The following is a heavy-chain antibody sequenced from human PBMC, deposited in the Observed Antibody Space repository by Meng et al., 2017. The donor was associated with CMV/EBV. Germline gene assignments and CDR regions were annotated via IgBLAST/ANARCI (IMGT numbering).Heavy chain of an antibody. V-gene: IGHV3-7*01. CDR1: GFTFSAYY. CDR3: ASDCSSTSCSYYYYGMDV. Sequence: GGSLRLSCAASGFTFSAYYMSWIRQAPGKGLEWVANIKQDGSDMYYVDSVKGRFTISRDNAKSSLYLQMNSLRAEDTAVYYCASDCSSTSCSYYYYGMDVWGQGTTVTVSS. J-gene: IGHJ6*02. D-gene: IGHD2-2*01. CDR2: IKQDGSDM.